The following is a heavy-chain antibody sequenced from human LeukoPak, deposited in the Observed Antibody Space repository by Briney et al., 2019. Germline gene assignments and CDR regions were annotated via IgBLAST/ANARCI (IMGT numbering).Heavy chain of an antibody. V-gene: IGHV3-33*01. D-gene: IGHD5-24*01. CDR2: IWYDGSNT. Sequence: GGSLRLSCVASGFTFGSYGMHWVRQAPGKGLEWVAVIWYDGSNTYYADSVKGRFNISRDNSKNTLSLQMNSLRAEDTAVYYCAREGLATIDYFDSWGQGTLVTVSS. CDR3: AREGLATIDYFDS. CDR1: GFTFGSYG. J-gene: IGHJ4*02.